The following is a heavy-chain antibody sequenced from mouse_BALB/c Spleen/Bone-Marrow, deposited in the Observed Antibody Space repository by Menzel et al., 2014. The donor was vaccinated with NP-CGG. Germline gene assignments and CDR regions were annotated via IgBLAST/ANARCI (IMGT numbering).Heavy chain of an antibody. CDR2: INPYNDGT. Sequence: VQLQQSGAEQVKPGASVKMSCKASGYTFTSYVMHWVKQKPGQGLEWIGYINPYNDGTKYNEKFKGKATLTSDKSSITAYMELSSLTSEDSAVYYCARRGRIAEALDYWGQGTPLTVSS. V-gene: IGHV1-14*01. D-gene: IGHD6-1*01. CDR1: GYTFTSYV. CDR3: ARRGRIAEALDY. J-gene: IGHJ2*01.